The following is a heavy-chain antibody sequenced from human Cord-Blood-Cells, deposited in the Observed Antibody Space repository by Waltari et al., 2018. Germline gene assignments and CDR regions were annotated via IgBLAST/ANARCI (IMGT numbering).Heavy chain of an antibody. J-gene: IGHJ4*02. V-gene: IGHV4-34*01. CDR1: GGSFSGYY. Sequence: QVQLQQWGAGLLKPSETLSLTCAVYGGSFSGYYWSWIRQPPGKGLEWSGEINHSGSTNYNPSLKCRVTISVDTSKNQFSLKLSSVTAADTAVYYCAGQLLPGYWGQGTLVTVAS. D-gene: IGHD2-2*01. CDR2: INHSGST. CDR3: AGQLLPGY.